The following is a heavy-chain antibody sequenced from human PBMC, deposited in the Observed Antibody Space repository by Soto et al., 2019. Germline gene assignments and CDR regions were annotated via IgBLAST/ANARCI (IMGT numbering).Heavy chain of an antibody. CDR3: ARQRINMIGEPLGGAFDI. CDR1: GYSFTSYW. V-gene: IGHV5-51*01. D-gene: IGHD3-22*01. J-gene: IGHJ3*02. Sequence: GESLKISCKGSGYSFTSYWIGWVRQMPGKGLEWMGIIYPGDSDTRYSPSFQGQVTISADKSISTAYLQWSSLKASDTAMYYCARQRINMIGEPLGGAFDIWGQGTMVTVSS. CDR2: IYPGDSDT.